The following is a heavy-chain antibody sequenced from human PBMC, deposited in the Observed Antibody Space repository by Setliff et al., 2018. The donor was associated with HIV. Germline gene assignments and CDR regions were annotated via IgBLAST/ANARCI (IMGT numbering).Heavy chain of an antibody. CDR3: ARQGGYSGYGFYYYYYYMDV. CDR1: GGSISGNSYY. Sequence: SETLSLTCTVSGGSISGNSYYWGWIRQPPGKGLEWIGSIYYSGSTYYNPSLKSRVTISVDTSKNQFSLKLSSVTAADTAVYYCARQGGYSGYGFYYYYYYMDVWGKGTTVTVSS. J-gene: IGHJ6*03. D-gene: IGHD5-12*01. CDR2: IYYSGST. V-gene: IGHV4-39*01.